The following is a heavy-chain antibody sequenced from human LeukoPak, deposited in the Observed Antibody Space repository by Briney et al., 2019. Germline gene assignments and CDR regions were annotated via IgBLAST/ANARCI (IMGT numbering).Heavy chain of an antibody. CDR3: ARVYYDFWSGYSRHFDY. CDR1: GYTFTSYD. CDR2: MNPNSGNT. J-gene: IGHJ4*02. V-gene: IGHV1-8*01. Sequence: GASVKDSCKASGYTFTSYDINWVRQATGQGLEWMGWMNPNSGNTGYAQKFQGRVTMTRNTSISTAYMELSSLRSEDTAVYYCARVYYDFWSGYSRHFDYWGQGTLVTVSS. D-gene: IGHD3-3*01.